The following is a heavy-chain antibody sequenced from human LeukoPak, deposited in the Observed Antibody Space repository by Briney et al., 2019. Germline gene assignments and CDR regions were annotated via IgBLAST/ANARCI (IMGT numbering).Heavy chain of an antibody. Sequence: GESLRLSCAASGFSVSSSYVSWVRQAPRKGLEWVSIIYGGGNTYYVDSVEGRFTISRDNSKNTLYLQMNTLRAEDTAVYYCASGRRDSNGFVDYWGQGILVTVSS. CDR3: ASGRRDSNGFVDY. CDR1: GFSVSSSY. D-gene: IGHD5-18*01. J-gene: IGHJ4*02. CDR2: IYGGGNT. V-gene: IGHV3-66*01.